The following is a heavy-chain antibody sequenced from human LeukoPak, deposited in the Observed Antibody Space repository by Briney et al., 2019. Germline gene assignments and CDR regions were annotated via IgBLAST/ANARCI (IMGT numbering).Heavy chain of an antibody. J-gene: IGHJ6*02. CDR3: ARDTWTTGDYGLDV. V-gene: IGHV1-2*02. CDR2: INPNSGGT. Sequence: GASVKVSCKASGYTFTAYYMHWVRQAPGQGLEWMGWINPNSGGTSYAQKFQGRVTMTRDTSISTAYMELSRLTSDDTAVYYCARDTWTTGDYGLDVWGQGTTVTVSS. D-gene: IGHD4-17*01. CDR1: GYTFTAYY.